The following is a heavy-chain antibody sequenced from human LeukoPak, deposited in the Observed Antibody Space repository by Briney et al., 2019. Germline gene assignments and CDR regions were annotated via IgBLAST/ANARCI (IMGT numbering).Heavy chain of an antibody. CDR1: GYAFTGYY. V-gene: IGHV1-2*02. Sequence: ASVKVSCKASGYAFTGYYMHWVRQAPGQGLEWMGWINPNSGGTNYAQKFQGRVTMTRDTSISTAYMELSRLRSDDTAVYYCARDILPYDAFDIWGQGTMVTVSS. J-gene: IGHJ3*02. CDR3: ARDILPYDAFDI. CDR2: INPNSGGT.